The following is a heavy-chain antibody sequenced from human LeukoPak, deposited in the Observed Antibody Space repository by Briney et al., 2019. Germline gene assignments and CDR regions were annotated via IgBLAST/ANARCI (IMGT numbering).Heavy chain of an antibody. J-gene: IGHJ5*02. CDR3: ARGLEQQPWDWFDP. CDR1: GGSISSYY. V-gene: IGHV4-4*07. Sequence: KASETLSLTCTVSGGSISSYYWSWIRQPAGKGLEWIGRIYTSGSTNYNPSLKSRVTMSVDTSKNQFSLKLSSVTAADTAVYYCARGLEQQPWDWFDPWGQGTLVTVSS. CDR2: IYTSGST. D-gene: IGHD6-13*01.